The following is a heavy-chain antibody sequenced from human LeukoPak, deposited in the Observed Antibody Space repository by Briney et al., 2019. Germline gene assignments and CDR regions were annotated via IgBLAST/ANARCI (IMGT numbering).Heavy chain of an antibody. CDR2: ISSSSSYI. V-gene: IGHV3-21*01. D-gene: IGHD3-16*01. Sequence: WGSLRLSCAASGFTFSRSTMNWVRQAPGKGLEWLSSISSSSSYICCADSVKGRFTISRDNAKNSLYLQMNSLRAEDTAVYYCAKDMFPDDYVWGSYPSTFDYWGQGTLVTVSS. CDR1: GFTFSRST. CDR3: AKDMFPDDYVWGSYPSTFDY. J-gene: IGHJ4*02.